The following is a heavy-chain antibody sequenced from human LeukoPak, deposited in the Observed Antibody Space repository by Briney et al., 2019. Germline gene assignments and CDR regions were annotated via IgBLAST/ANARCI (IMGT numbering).Heavy chain of an antibody. J-gene: IGHJ4*02. CDR1: GFTFSSYG. CDR2: IRKKVNKYTT. V-gene: IGHV3-72*01. Sequence: PGGSLRLSCAASGFTFSSYGIHWVRQAPGKGLEWVGRIRKKVNKYTTEYAASVQGRFTISRDDLRNSLFLQMNSLKIEDTAVYYCTRAHLGDFDYWGRGTLVTVSS. D-gene: IGHD4-17*01. CDR3: TRAHLGDFDY.